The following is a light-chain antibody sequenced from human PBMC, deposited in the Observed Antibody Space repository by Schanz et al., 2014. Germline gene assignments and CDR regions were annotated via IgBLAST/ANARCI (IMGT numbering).Light chain of an antibody. CDR3: QTWGAGIQV. CDR1: SGHSSDA. J-gene: IGLJ2*01. CDR2: LNSDGSY. V-gene: IGLV4-69*01. Sequence: QSVLTQSPSASASLGASVKLTCTLTSGHSSDAIAWHQQQPGKGPRYLMNLNSDGSYSKGDGIPDRFSGSSSGAERFLAISTLQSEDEADYYCQTWGAGIQVFGGGTKLTVL.